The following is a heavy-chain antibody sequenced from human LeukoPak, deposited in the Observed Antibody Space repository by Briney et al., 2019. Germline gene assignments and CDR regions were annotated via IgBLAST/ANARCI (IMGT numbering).Heavy chain of an antibody. V-gene: IGHV3-21*01. CDR3: ARDYGDYGGLGY. D-gene: IGHD4-17*01. J-gene: IGHJ4*02. Sequence: PGGSLRLSCAASGFTFSSYSMNWVREDQGKGLERASSISSSSSYIYYADSVKGRFTISRDNAKNSLYLQMNSLRAEDTAVYYCARDYGDYGGLGYWGQGTLVTVSS. CDR1: GFTFSSYS. CDR2: ISSSSSYI.